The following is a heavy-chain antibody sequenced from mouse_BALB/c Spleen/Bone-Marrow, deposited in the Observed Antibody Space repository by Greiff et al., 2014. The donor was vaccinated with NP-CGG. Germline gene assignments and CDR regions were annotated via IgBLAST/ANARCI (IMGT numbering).Heavy chain of an antibody. CDR2: IDPANGNT. CDR3: ATMITDWYFDD. V-gene: IGHV14-3*02. J-gene: IGHJ1*01. Sequence: EVQLQQSGAELVKPGASVKLSCTASGFNIKDTYMHWVKQRPEQGLEWIGRIDPANGNTKYDPKFQGKATITADTSSNTAYLQLSSLTSEDTAFYCCATMITDWYFDDWGAGTTVTVSS. D-gene: IGHD2-4*01. CDR1: GFNIKDTY.